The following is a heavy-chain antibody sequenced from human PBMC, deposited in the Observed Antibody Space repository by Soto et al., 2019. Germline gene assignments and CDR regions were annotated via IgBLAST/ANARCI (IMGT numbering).Heavy chain of an antibody. V-gene: IGHV3-30-3*01. Sequence: GGSLRLYCAASGFTFSSYAMHWVRQAPGKGLEWVAVISYGGSNKYYADPVKGRFTISRDNSKNTLYLQMNSLRAEDTAVYYCARDFVPAIRPMGAFDIWGQGTMVTVSS. CDR3: ARDFVPAIRPMGAFDI. CDR1: GFTFSSYA. CDR2: ISYGGSNK. J-gene: IGHJ3*02. D-gene: IGHD2-21*01.